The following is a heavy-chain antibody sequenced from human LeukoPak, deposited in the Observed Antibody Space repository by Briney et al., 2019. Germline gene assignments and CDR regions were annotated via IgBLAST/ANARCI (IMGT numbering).Heavy chain of an antibody. J-gene: IGHJ4*02. Sequence: GGSLRLSCAASGFTFSSYAMHWVRQAPGKGLERVAVISYDGSNKYYADSVKGRFTISRDNSKNTLYLQMNSLRAEDTAVYYCARDTKTMVRGVIANWGQGTLVTVSS. CDR1: GFTFSSYA. CDR3: ARDTKTMVRGVIAN. CDR2: ISYDGSNK. D-gene: IGHD3-10*01. V-gene: IGHV3-30*04.